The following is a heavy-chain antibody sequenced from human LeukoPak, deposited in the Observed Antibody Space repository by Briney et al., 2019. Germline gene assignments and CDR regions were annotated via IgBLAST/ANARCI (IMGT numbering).Heavy chain of an antibody. J-gene: IGHJ5*02. D-gene: IGHD3-22*01. CDR1: GGSISSYY. V-gene: IGHV4-4*07. CDR3: ARDPSSGYPQGWFDP. Sequence: SETLSLTCTVPGGSISSYYWSWIRQPAGKGLEWIGRIYTSGSTNYNPSLKSRVTMSVDTSKNQFSLKLSSVTAADTAVYYCARDPSSGYPQGWFDPWGQGTLVTVSS. CDR2: IYTSGST.